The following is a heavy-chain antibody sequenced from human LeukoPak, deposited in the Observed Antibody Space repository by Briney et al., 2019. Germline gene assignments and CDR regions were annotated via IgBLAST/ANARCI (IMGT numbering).Heavy chain of an antibody. CDR2: ISSSSSYI. CDR3: ARVTDLKSGALDY. J-gene: IGHJ4*02. D-gene: IGHD3-10*01. V-gene: IGHV3-21*01. CDR1: GFTFSSYS. Sequence: GGSLRLSCAASGFTFSSYSMTWVRQAPGKGLEWVSSISSSSSYIYYADSVKGRFTISRDNAKNSLYLQMNSLRAEGTAVYYCARVTDLKSGALDYWGQGTLVTVSS.